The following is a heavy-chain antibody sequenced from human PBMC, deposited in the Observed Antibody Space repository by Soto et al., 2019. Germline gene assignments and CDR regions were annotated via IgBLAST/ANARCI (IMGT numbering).Heavy chain of an antibody. CDR3: ARQVGLMIVVRWFDP. Sequence: SETLSLTCAVYGGSFSGYYWSWIRQPPGKGLEWIGEINHSGSTNYNPSLKSRVTISVDTSKNQLSLKLSSVTAADTAVYYCARQVGLMIVVRWFDPWVQGXLVTVSS. D-gene: IGHD3-22*01. V-gene: IGHV4-34*01. J-gene: IGHJ5*02. CDR1: GGSFSGYY. CDR2: INHSGST.